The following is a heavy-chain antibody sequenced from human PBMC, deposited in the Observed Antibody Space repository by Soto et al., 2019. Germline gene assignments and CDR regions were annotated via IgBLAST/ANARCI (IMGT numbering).Heavy chain of an antibody. J-gene: IGHJ6*03. CDR2: IYYSGST. CDR3: ARGIFGVVIAPYYYYMDV. V-gene: IGHV4-59*12. D-gene: IGHD3-3*01. Sequence: SETLSLTCTVSGGSISSYYWSWIRQPPGKGLEWIGYIYYSGSTNFNPSLKSRVTISVDTSKNQFSLKLSSVTAADTAVYYCARGIFGVVIAPYYYYMDVWGKGTTVTVSS. CDR1: GGSISSYY.